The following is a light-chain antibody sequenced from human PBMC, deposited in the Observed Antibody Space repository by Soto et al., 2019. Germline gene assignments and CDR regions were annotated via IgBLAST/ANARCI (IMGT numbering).Light chain of an antibody. CDR1: QSISSY. CDR2: AAS. V-gene: IGKV1-39*01. CDR3: QRSYSTPRT. J-gene: IGKJ2*01. Sequence: DIQMTQSPSSLSASVGDRVTITCRASQSISSYLNWYQQKPGKAPKLLIYAASSLQSGVPSRFSGSRSGTDFTLTISSLQPEDFSTYYCQRSYSTPRTFGQGTKLEIK.